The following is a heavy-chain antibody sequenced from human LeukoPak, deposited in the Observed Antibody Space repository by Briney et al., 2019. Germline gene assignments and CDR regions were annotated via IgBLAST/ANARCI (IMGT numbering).Heavy chain of an antibody. CDR1: GYTFSDYY. V-gene: IGHV1-2*04. D-gene: IGHD4-17*01. CDR3: ARVTVTTLFDH. J-gene: IGHJ4*02. CDR2: INPKNSGT. Sequence: GASVKVSCKTSGYTFSDYYIHWVRQAPGQGLEWMGWINPKNSGTKYAQKFQGWITMTTDTSTSTAYMELTSLRSNDTAVCYCARVTVTTLFDHWGPGTLVTVSS.